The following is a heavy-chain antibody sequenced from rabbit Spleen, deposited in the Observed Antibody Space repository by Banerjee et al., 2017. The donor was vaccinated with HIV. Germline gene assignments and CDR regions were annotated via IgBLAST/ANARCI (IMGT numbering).Heavy chain of an antibody. CDR1: GFDFSSYY. CDR3: ARDGAGGSYFAL. CDR2: IDPFFGIT. V-gene: IGHV1S7*01. J-gene: IGHJ4*01. Sequence: QLKESGGGLVQPGGSLKLSCKGSGFDFSSYYMSWVRQAPGKGLEWIGYIDPFFGITYYANWVNGRFSISRENAQNTVFLQMTSLTAADTATYFCARDGAGGSYFALWGPGTLVTVS. D-gene: IGHD8-1*01.